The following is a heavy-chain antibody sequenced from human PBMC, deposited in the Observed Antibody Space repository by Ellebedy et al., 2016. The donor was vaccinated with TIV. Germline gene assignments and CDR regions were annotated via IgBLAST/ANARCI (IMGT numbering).Heavy chain of an antibody. V-gene: IGHV4-31*01. Sequence: LRLSCTVSGGSVSSDNYYWNWFRRHPGKGLEWIGYIFYTWSTYYNPSLKRLVTISADTSKNQFFLRLSSVTAADTAVYYCARGVAVASTFYFDYWGQGTLVTVSS. CDR1: GGSVSSDNYY. D-gene: IGHD6-19*01. CDR3: ARGVAVASTFYFDY. J-gene: IGHJ4*02. CDR2: IFYTWST.